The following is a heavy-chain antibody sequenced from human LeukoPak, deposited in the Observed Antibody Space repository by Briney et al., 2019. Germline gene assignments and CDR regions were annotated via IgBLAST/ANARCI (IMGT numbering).Heavy chain of an antibody. J-gene: IGHJ4*02. CDR1: GGSISSGGYY. CDR2: IYHNGST. V-gene: IGHV4-30-2*01. Sequence: SETLSLTCTVSGGSISSGGYYWSWIRQPPGKGLEWIGYIYHNGSTYYNPSLKSRVTISVDRSKNQFSLKLSSVTAADTAVYYCARAAAAGTNRFDYWGQGTLVTVSS. CDR3: ARAAAAGTNRFDY. D-gene: IGHD6-13*01.